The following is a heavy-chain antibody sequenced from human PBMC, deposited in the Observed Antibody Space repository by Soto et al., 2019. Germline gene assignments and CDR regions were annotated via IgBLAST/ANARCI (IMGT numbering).Heavy chain of an antibody. J-gene: IGHJ5*02. Sequence: QITLKESGPTLVKPTQTLTLTCTFSGFSLSTSGVGVGWIRQPPGKALEWLALIYWDDDKRYSPSLKSRLTITKDTSKNHVVLTMTNMDPVDTATYYCAHRPYISTSCYPCDWFDPWGQGTLVTVSS. D-gene: IGHD2-2*01. CDR1: GFSLSTSGVG. CDR2: IYWDDDK. V-gene: IGHV2-5*02. CDR3: AHRPYISTSCYPCDWFDP.